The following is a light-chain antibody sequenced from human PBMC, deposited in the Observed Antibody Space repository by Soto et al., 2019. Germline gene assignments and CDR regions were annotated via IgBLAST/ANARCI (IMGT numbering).Light chain of an antibody. CDR3: QQYYTGIA. V-gene: IGKV4-1*01. CDR1: QSVLHSSNNENS. CDR2: RAS. J-gene: IGKJ5*01. Sequence: DVVMTQSPDSLAVSLGERATINCKSSQSVLHSSNNENSVAWYQQKARQRPKLLIYRASIREPGVPDRFSGSGSGTDFTLTISSLQAEDVAVYYCQQYYTGIAFGQGTRLEIK.